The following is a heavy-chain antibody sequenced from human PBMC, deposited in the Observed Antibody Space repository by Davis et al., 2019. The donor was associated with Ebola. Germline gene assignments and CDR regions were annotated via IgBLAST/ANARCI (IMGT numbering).Heavy chain of an antibody. CDR2: IYYSGST. V-gene: IGHV4-39*07. J-gene: IGHJ4*02. CDR3: ARRKGLYSYGSNDY. Sequence: SETLSLTCTVSGGSISSSSYYWGWIRQPPGKGLEWIGSIYYSGSTNYNPSLKSRVTISVDTSKNQFSLKLSSVTAADTAVYYCARRKGLYSYGSNDYWGQGTLVTVSS. D-gene: IGHD5-18*01. CDR1: GGSISSSSYY.